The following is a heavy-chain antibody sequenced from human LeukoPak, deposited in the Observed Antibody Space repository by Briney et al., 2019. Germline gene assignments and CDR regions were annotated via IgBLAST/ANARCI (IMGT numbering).Heavy chain of an antibody. J-gene: IGHJ4*02. D-gene: IGHD4-23*01. CDR3: AKERGHSKPFDY. V-gene: IGHV3-23*01. CDR1: GVIFSYYG. Sequence: GGSLRLSCEVSGVIFSYYGRNWVRQAPGEGLEWVSAISDSGDATYYADSVKGRFTISRDNSKSTLYLQMNNLRAEDTALYYCAKERGHSKPFDYWGQGTLVTVSS. CDR2: ISDSGDAT.